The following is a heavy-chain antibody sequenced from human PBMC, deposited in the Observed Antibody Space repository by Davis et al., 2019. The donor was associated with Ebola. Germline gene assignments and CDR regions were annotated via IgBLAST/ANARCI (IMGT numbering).Heavy chain of an antibody. Sequence: SETLSLTCAVSGVSISSRSWWSWVRQPPGKGLESIGNIFYSGSTYYNPSLESRVTISVDTSKNQLSLKLTSVTATDTAVYYCVRPVSPGYTYGYYYYDMDVWGQGTTVTVSS. CDR3: VRPVSPGYTYGYYYYDMDV. D-gene: IGHD5-18*01. CDR1: GVSISSRSW. CDR2: IFYSGST. J-gene: IGHJ6*02. V-gene: IGHV4-39*01.